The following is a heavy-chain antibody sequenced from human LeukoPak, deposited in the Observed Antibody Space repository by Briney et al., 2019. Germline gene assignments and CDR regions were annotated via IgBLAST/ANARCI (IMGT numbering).Heavy chain of an antibody. J-gene: IGHJ3*02. CDR3: ARGGYYDFWSGYYGHAFDI. V-gene: IGHV3-21*01. CDR1: GFTFSSYS. CDR2: ISSSSSYI. D-gene: IGHD3-3*01. Sequence: PGGSLRLSCAASGFTFSSYSMNWVRQAPGKGLEWVSSISSSSSYIYYADSVKGRFTISRDNAKNSLYLQMNSLRAEDTAVYYCARGGYYDFWSGYYGHAFDIWGQGTMVTVSS.